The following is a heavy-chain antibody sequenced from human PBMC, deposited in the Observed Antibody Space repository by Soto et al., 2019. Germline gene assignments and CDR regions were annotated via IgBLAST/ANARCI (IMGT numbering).Heavy chain of an antibody. CDR2: IKEDGSQK. CDR3: ARGDYYDVSGPFSDAFDI. CDR1: GFTFSRYW. J-gene: IGHJ3*02. V-gene: IGHV3-7*04. Sequence: EVQLVESGGGLVQPGGSLRLSCAASGFTFSRYWMSWVRQAPGKGLEWVANIKEDGSQKWYVDSVKGRFTISRDNAKNSLYLQMNSLRVEDTAVYYCARGDYYDVSGPFSDAFDIWGQGTMVTVSS. D-gene: IGHD3-22*01.